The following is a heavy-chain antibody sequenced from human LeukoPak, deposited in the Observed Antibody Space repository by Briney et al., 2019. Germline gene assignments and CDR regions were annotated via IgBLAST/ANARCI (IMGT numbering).Heavy chain of an antibody. CDR2: IYTSGST. D-gene: IGHD3-10*01. Sequence: SETLSLTCTVPGGSISSYYWSWIRQPAGKGLEWIGRIYTSGSTNYNPSIKSRVTMSVDTSKNQFSLKLSSVTAADTAVYYCARTEELLWFGELEAWFDPWGQGTLVTVSS. J-gene: IGHJ5*02. V-gene: IGHV4-4*07. CDR1: GGSISSYY. CDR3: ARTEELLWFGELEAWFDP.